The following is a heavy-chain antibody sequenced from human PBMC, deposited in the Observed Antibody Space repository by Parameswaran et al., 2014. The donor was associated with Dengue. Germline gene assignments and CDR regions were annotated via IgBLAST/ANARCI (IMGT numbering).Heavy chain of an antibody. V-gene: IGHV1-2*02. D-gene: IGHD2-2*02. CDR3: AVRPAAIPQHRYYYYYMDV. CDR2: INPNSGGT. J-gene: IGHJ6*03. Sequence: WVRQAPGQGLEWMGWINPNSGGTNYAQKFQGRVTMTRDTSISTAYMELSSLRSEDTAVYYCAVRPAAIPQHRYYYYYMDVWGKGTTVTVSS.